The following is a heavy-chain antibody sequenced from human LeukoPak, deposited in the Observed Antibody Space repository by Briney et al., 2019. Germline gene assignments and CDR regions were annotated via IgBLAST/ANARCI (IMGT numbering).Heavy chain of an antibody. J-gene: IGHJ4*02. CDR2: IYYSGST. CDR1: GGSISSSSYY. V-gene: IGHV4-39*01. D-gene: IGHD1-14*01. CDR3: ARHVNRFDY. Sequence: SETLSLTCTVSGGSISSSSYYWGWIRQPPREGLEWIGSIYYSGSTYYNPSLKSRVTISVDTSKKQFSLKLSSVTAADTAVYYCARHVNRFDYWGQGTLVTVSS.